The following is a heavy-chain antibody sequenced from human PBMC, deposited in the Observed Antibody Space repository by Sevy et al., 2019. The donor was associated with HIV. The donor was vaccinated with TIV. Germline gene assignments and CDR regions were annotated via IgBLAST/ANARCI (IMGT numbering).Heavy chain of an antibody. CDR2: INGKGRST. J-gene: IGHJ6*02. D-gene: IGHD2-2*01. CDR1: GFTFSGYA. CDR3: AKTIDSGGGVVPAANYFYYGMDV. Sequence: GGSLRLSCAVSGFTFSGYAMNWVRQAPGKGLEWVSAINGKGRSTHYADSVEGRFTISRDNSKNTQYLQRNSLRAEDTAVYYRAKTIDSGGGVVPAANYFYYGMDVWGQGTTVTVSS. V-gene: IGHV3-23*01.